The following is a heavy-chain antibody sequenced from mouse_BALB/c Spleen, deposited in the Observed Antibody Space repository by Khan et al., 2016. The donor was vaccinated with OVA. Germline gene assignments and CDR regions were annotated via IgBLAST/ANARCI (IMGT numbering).Heavy chain of an antibody. CDR2: INPTNGGT. V-gene: IGHV1S81*02. D-gene: IGHD2-1*01. Sequence: QVQLQQPGAELVKPGASVKLSCKASGYTFTSYWMHWVKLRPGQGFEWIGEINPTNGGTNYTEKFKRKATLTVDTSSTTAYMQLSSLTSEDSAVYYCTIGNYTYSVMDYWDQGTSVTVSS. J-gene: IGHJ4*01. CDR1: GYTFTSYW. CDR3: TIGNYTYSVMDY.